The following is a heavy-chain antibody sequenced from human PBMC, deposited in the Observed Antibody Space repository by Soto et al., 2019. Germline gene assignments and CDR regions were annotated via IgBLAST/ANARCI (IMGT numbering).Heavy chain of an antibody. V-gene: IGHV1-18*01. J-gene: IGHJ3*02. CDR1: GYTFTSYG. CDR3: ERDLLWSPFVVLGADNLGDAFVI. D-gene: IGHD2-15*01. Sequence: QAPLVQCGAEVKKPGASVKVSCQASGYTFTSYGISWLRQAPGQGLEWMGWISAYNGNTNYAQKLQGRVTMTTDTAASTAYMELRRPRPDDTAVYYCERDLLWSPFVVLGADNLGDAFVIWGQGTMVTVSS. CDR2: ISAYNGNT.